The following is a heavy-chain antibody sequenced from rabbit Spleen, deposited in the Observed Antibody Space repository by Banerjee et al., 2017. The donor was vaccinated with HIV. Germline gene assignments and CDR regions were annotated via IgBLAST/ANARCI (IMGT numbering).Heavy chain of an antibody. Sequence: HLKESGGGLVQPGGSLKLSCKASGFTLSSYYMNWVRQAPGKGLEWIGYIDPVFGITYYANWVNGRFSISRENAQNTVFLQMTSLTAADTATYFCARDDTGMVVVNLWGPGTLVTVS. CDR2: IDPVFGIT. D-gene: IGHD7-1*01. CDR3: ARDDTGMVVVNL. V-gene: IGHV1S7*01. J-gene: IGHJ4*01. CDR1: GFTLSSYY.